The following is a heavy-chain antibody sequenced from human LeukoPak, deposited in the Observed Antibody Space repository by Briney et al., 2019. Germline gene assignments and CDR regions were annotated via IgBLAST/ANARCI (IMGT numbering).Heavy chain of an antibody. CDR2: ISYDGSNK. CDR3: ANKNYYYYGMDV. V-gene: IGHV3-30*18. J-gene: IGHJ6*02. Sequence: GGSLRLSCAASGFTFSSYGMHWVRQAPGKGLEWVAVISYDGSNKYYADSVKGRFTISRDNSKNTLYPQMNSLRAEDTAVYYCANKNYYYYGMDVWGQGTTVTVSS. D-gene: IGHD2/OR15-2a*01. CDR1: GFTFSSYG.